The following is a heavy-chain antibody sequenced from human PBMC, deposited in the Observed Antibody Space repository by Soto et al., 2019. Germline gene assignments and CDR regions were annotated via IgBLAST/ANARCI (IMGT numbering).Heavy chain of an antibody. Sequence: SETLSLTCAVYGGSFSGYYWSWIRQPPGKGLEWIGEINHSGSTNYNPSLKSRVTISVDTSKNQFSLKLSSVTAADTAVYYCARGSRRITIFGVVFTFDYCGQGTLVTVSS. V-gene: IGHV4-34*01. CDR3: ARGSRRITIFGVVFTFDY. J-gene: IGHJ4*02. CDR1: GGSFSGYY. CDR2: INHSGST. D-gene: IGHD3-3*01.